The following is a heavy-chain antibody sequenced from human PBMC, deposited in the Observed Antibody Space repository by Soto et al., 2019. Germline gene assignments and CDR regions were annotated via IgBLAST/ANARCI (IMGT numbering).Heavy chain of an antibody. V-gene: IGHV3-33*01. Sequence: GGSLRLSCAASGFTFSSYGMHWVRQAPGKGLEWVAVIWYDGSNKYYADSVKGRFTISRDNSKNTLYLQMNSLRAEDTAVYYCARDGLRGERGTFDYWGQGTLVTVSS. J-gene: IGHJ4*02. CDR3: ARDGLRGERGTFDY. CDR1: GFTFSSYG. D-gene: IGHD7-27*01. CDR2: IWYDGSNK.